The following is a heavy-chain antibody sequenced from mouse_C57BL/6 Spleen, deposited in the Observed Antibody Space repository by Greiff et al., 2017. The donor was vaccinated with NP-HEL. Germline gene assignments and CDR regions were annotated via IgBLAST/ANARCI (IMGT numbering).Heavy chain of an antibody. Sequence: QVQLQQSGAELVKPGASVKISCKASGYAFSSYWMNWVKQRPGKGLEWIGQIYPGDGDTNYNGKFKGKATLTADKSSSTSYMQLSSLTSEDSAVYFCARRDGYYGFYYWGQGTTLTVSS. CDR2: IYPGDGDT. V-gene: IGHV1-80*01. D-gene: IGHD2-3*01. CDR3: ARRDGYYGFYY. CDR1: GYAFSSYW. J-gene: IGHJ2*01.